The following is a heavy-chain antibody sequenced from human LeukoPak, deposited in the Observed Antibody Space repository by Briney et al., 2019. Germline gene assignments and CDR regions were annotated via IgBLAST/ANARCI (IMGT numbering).Heavy chain of an antibody. J-gene: IGHJ4*02. CDR3: ASALWGSSH. CDR2: IYSGGST. D-gene: IGHD3-16*01. V-gene: IGHV3-53*01. CDR1: GFTVSSNY. Sequence: PGGSLRLSCAASGFTVSSNYMSWVRQAPGKRLEWVSLIYSGGSTYYADSVKGRFTISRDNSKNTLYLQMNGLRAEDTAVYFCASALWGSSHWGQGTLVTVSS.